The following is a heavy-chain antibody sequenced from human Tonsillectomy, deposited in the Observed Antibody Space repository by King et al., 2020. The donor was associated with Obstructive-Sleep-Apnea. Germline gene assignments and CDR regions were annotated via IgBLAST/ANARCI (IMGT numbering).Heavy chain of an antibody. CDR3: ARGRGVGAPFDY. CDR1: GLTLSSYW. V-gene: IGHV3-74*01. D-gene: IGHD1-26*01. Sequence: VQLVESGGGLVQPGGSLRIACVGSGLTLSSYWMHWVRQAPGKGLVWISRINSDGSNTTYADSVKGRFTISSDNAKNVLYLQMNSLRAEDTAVYYCARGRGVGAPFDYWGQGTLVTVSS. CDR2: INSDGSNT. J-gene: IGHJ4*02.